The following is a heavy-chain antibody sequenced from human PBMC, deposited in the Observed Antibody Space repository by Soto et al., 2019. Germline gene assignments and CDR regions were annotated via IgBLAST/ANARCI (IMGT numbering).Heavy chain of an antibody. D-gene: IGHD2-2*01. CDR1: GFTFSSYA. V-gene: IGHV3-64*01. J-gene: IGHJ4*02. CDR2: ISSNGGST. Sequence: EVQLVESGGGLVQPGGSLRLSCAASGFTFSSYAMHWVRQPPGKGLEYVSAISSNGGSTYYANSVKGRFTISRDNSKNTLYLQMGSLRAEDMAVYYCARRLYCSSTSCYALDYWGQGTLVTVS. CDR3: ARRLYCSSTSCYALDY.